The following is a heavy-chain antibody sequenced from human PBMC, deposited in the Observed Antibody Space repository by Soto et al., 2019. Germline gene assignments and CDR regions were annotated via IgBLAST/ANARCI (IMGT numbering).Heavy chain of an antibody. D-gene: IGHD5-12*01. Sequence: QVQLVQSGAEVKKPGSSVKVSCKSSGGTFGSYAISWVRQAPGQGLEWMGGVIPIFGTPHYAQKFHGRVTITADIPTSTAYLELSSLKSAGTAVYYCAKIRWIISLQEEDAIWGQGTLVTVSS. J-gene: IGHJ4*02. CDR1: GGTFGSYA. V-gene: IGHV1-69*06. CDR2: VIPIFGTP. CDR3: AKIRWIISLQEEDAI.